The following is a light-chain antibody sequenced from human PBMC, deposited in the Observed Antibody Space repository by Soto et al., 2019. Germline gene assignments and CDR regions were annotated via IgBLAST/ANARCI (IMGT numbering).Light chain of an antibody. Sequence: EIVLTQSPGTLSLSLGERATLSCRASQSVTSTYLAWYQQTPGQAPRLLIYGTSNRATGVPDRFSGSGSGTDFTLNISGLEPEDFAVYYCQQSESSPRTFGQGTKVEIK. CDR3: QQSESSPRT. V-gene: IGKV3-20*01. CDR1: QSVTSTY. J-gene: IGKJ1*01. CDR2: GTS.